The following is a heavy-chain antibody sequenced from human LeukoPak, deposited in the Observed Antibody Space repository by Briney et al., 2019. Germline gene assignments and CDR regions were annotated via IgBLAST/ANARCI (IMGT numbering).Heavy chain of an antibody. Sequence: ASVKVSCKASGYTFTNYDFSWVRQAPGQGLEWMGWISTYSGSPTYAPKRQGRVTMTTDTSTSTAYMELRSLSSDDTAVYYCARQGYGGNPQGAADYWGQGTLVTVSS. V-gene: IGHV1-18*01. J-gene: IGHJ4*02. CDR2: ISTYSGSP. D-gene: IGHD4-23*01. CDR1: GYTFTNYD. CDR3: ARQGYGGNPQGAADY.